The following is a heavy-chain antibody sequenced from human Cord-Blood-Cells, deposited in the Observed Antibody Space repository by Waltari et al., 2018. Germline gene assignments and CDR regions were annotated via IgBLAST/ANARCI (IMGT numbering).Heavy chain of an antibody. CDR1: GGSFSGYY. CDR2: INHSGST. V-gene: IGHV4-34*01. J-gene: IGHJ4*02. Sequence: QVQLQQWGAGLLKPSETLSLTCAVYGGSFSGYYWSWIRQPPGKGLEWIGEINHSGSTNYNPSLKSRVTISVDTSKNQFSLKLSSVTAADTAVYYCARGILRGPYSSSSEFDYWGQGTLVTVSS. D-gene: IGHD6-6*01. CDR3: ARGILRGPYSSSSEFDY.